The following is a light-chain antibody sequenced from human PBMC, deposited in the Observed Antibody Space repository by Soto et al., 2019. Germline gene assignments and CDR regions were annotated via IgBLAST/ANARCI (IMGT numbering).Light chain of an antibody. CDR3: QQYNNWRWT. CDR2: GAS. CDR1: QSVGSN. J-gene: IGKJ1*01. Sequence: EIVMTQSPATLSVSPGERATLSCRASQSVGSNFAWFQQRPGQAPRLLIYGASTRAAGVPARFRGSGSGTEFTLTISSLQSEDSAVYYCQQYNNWRWTFGQGTKVDI. V-gene: IGKV3-15*01.